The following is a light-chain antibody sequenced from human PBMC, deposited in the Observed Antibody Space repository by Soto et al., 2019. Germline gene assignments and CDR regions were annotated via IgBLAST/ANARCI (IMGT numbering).Light chain of an antibody. V-gene: IGKV3-15*01. CDR3: HQHNAWPLT. J-gene: IGKJ3*01. CDR1: QTLRNK. Sequence: IVLTQSPGTLSVSPGERVILSCRASQTLRNKLAWYQQKPGQAPRLLIYGGFTRPTGIPARFSGSGSGTSFTLTINSLQSEYFPIYYYHQHNAWPLTFGPPTKLHLK. CDR2: GGF.